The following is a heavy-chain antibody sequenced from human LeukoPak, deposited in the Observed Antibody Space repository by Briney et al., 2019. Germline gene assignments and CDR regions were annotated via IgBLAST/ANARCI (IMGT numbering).Heavy chain of an antibody. Sequence: SETLSLTCTVSGGSISSYYWSWIRQPPGKGLEWIGYIYYSGSTNYNPSLKSRVTISVDTSKNQFSLKLSSVTAADTAVYYCARLNITTYHDAFDIWGRGTMVTVSS. CDR2: IYYSGST. D-gene: IGHD2/OR15-2a*01. CDR3: ARLNITTYHDAFDI. CDR1: GGSISSYY. J-gene: IGHJ3*02. V-gene: IGHV4-59*08.